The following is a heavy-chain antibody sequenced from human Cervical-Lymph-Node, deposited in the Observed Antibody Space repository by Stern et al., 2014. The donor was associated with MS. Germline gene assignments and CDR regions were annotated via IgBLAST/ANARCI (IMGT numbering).Heavy chain of an antibody. J-gene: IGHJ3*02. CDR1: GYTFTSYG. Sequence: QVQLGQSGAEVKKPGASVKVSCKASGYTFTSYGIRWVRQAPGQGLERMGWISAYNGNTLYAQKLHSSVTMTTDTSTSTSYMELRSLRSDDTAVYYCARGLLCSENAFYIWGQGTIVTVSS. CDR3: ARGLLCSENAFYI. V-gene: IGHV1-18*01. CDR2: ISAYNGNT. D-gene: IGHD2-2*01.